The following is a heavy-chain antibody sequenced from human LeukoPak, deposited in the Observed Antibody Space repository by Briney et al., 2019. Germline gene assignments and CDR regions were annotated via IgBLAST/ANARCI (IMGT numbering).Heavy chain of an antibody. V-gene: IGHV4-39*07. D-gene: IGHD6-19*01. Sequence: SETLSLTCTVSGVSISSDDYFWGWIRQSPGKGLEWVASVSYSGTVYYNPSLESRVTISLDTSKNQFSLTMNSVTAADTALYYCARVRPYNSGVPPWFDPWGQGTLVTVSS. J-gene: IGHJ5*02. CDR3: ARVRPYNSGVPPWFDP. CDR1: GVSISSDDYF. CDR2: VSYSGTV.